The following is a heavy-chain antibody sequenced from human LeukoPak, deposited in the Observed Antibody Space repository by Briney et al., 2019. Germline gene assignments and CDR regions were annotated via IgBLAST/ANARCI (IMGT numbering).Heavy chain of an antibody. D-gene: IGHD1-26*01. V-gene: IGHV3-9*01. CDR2: ISWNSGSI. CDR3: ARDLVGAMPSYNWFDP. Sequence: GGSLRLSCAASGFTFDDYAMHWVRQAPGKGLEWVSGISWNSGSIGYADSVKGRFTISRDNAKNSLYLQMNSLRAEDTALYYCARDLVGAMPSYNWFDPWGQGTLVTVSS. J-gene: IGHJ5*02. CDR1: GFTFDDYA.